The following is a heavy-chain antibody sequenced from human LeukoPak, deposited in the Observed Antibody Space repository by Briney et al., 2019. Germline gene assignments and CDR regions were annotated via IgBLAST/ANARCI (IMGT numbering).Heavy chain of an antibody. V-gene: IGHV3-74*01. CDR3: TRGTDGYNPFDY. D-gene: IGHD5-24*01. Sequence: GGSLRLSCAASGFTFSSYWMHWVRQALGKGLVWVSRINSDGSSTGYADFVKGRFTISRDNAKNTLYLQMNSLRAEDTAVYYCTRGTDGYNPFDYWGQGTLVTVSS. CDR1: GFTFSSYW. J-gene: IGHJ4*02. CDR2: INSDGSST.